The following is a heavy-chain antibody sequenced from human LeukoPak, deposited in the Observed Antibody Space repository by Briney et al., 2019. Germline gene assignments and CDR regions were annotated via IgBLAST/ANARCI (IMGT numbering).Heavy chain of an antibody. CDR3: ARVQPANWFDP. J-gene: IGHJ5*02. CDR1: GYSFTSYW. Sequence: GESLNISCKGSGYSFTSYWIGWVRQMRVKGLEWMGIIYPGDSDTRYSPSFQGQVTISADKSISTAYLQWSSLKASDTAMYYCARVQPANWFDPWGQGTLVTVSS. D-gene: IGHD6-13*01. V-gene: IGHV5-51*01. CDR2: IYPGDSDT.